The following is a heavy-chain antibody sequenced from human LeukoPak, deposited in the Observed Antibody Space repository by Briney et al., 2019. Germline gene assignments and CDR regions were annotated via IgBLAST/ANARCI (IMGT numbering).Heavy chain of an antibody. CDR3: ARGRTDYDTNCFDP. V-gene: IGHV1-2*02. CDR1: GYTFTDYH. CDR2: INPYSSDT. D-gene: IGHD4-17*01. Sequence: RASVKVSCKASGYTFTDYHMQWVRRAPGQGLEWMGWINPYSSDTNYAPEFQGRVTMTRDTSIATAFMELSSLTSDDTAVYYCARGRTDYDTNCFDPWGQGTLVTVSS. J-gene: IGHJ5*02.